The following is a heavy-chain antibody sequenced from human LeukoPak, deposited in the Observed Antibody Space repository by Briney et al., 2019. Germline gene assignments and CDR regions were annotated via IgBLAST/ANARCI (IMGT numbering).Heavy chain of an antibody. Sequence: ASVKVSCKASGYTFTSYGISWVRQAPGQGLEWMGWISAYNGNTNYAQKLQGRVTMTTDTSTSTAYMELRSLRSDDTAVYYCAREITIFGVVNVFDYWGQGTLVTVSS. CDR3: AREITIFGVVNVFDY. CDR1: GYTFTSYG. CDR2: ISAYNGNT. V-gene: IGHV1-18*01. D-gene: IGHD3-3*01. J-gene: IGHJ4*02.